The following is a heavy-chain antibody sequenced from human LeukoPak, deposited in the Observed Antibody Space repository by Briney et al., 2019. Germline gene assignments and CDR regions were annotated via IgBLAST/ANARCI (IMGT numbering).Heavy chain of an antibody. CDR2: MNSDGTTT. CDR3: SRGRGPYGWFDP. J-gene: IGHJ5*02. V-gene: IGHV3-74*01. CDR1: GFSSSDYW. D-gene: IGHD3-10*01. Sequence: GGSLRLSCAASGFSSSDYWMHWVRHAPGKGLVWVSRMNSDGTTTNYADSVKGRFTISRDNAKNTLYLQMNSLRAEDTAVYYCSRGRGPYGWFDPWGQGTLVTVSS.